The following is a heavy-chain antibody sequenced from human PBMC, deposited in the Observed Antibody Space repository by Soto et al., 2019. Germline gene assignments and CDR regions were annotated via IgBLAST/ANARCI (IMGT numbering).Heavy chain of an antibody. J-gene: IGHJ4*02. D-gene: IGHD4-4*01. Sequence: QVQLVQSGTEVKKPGASVKVSCKASGYTFTSYGISWVRQAPGQGLEWMGWISAYNGNTNYAQKLQGRVTMTTDTSTSTAYMELRSLRSDDTAVYYCARDRPRNMTTVTLPPDYWGQGTLVTVSS. V-gene: IGHV1-18*04. CDR3: ARDRPRNMTTVTLPPDY. CDR2: ISAYNGNT. CDR1: GYTFTSYG.